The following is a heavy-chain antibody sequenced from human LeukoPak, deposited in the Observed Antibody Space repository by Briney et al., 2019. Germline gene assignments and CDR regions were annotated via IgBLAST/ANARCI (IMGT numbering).Heavy chain of an antibody. J-gene: IGHJ5*02. CDR1: GFTVSSNY. CDR2: IYSGGST. CDR3: ARKDIVTGGWFDP. Sequence: GGSLRLSCAASGFTVSSNYMSWVRQAPGKGLEWVSVIYSGGSTYYADSVKGRFTISRDNSKNTLYLQMNSLRAEDTAVYYCARKDIVTGGWFDPWGQGTLVTVSS. D-gene: IGHD2-15*01. V-gene: IGHV3-53*01.